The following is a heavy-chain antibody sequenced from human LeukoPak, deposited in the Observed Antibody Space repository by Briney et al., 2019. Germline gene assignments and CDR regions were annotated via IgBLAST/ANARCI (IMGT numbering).Heavy chain of an antibody. D-gene: IGHD5-18*01. CDR3: VREARGYHYAYFDY. Sequence: GGSLRLSCTASGFTLGSHDMHWVRQTTGEDLEWVAAIASGFQTFYAGSVKGRFTVSGEDAKNSLYLQMNSLRAGDTAVYYCVREARGYHYAYFDYWGQGTLDTVSS. CDR2: IASGFQT. V-gene: IGHV3-13*01. J-gene: IGHJ4*02. CDR1: GFTLGSHD.